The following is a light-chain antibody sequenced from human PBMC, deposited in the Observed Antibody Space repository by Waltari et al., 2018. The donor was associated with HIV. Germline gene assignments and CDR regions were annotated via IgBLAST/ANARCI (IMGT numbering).Light chain of an antibody. V-gene: IGLV2-14*01. CDR2: DVS. Sequence: QSALTQPASVSGSPGQSITISCTGTSSDVGGYNYVSWYQQHPGKAPKLMIYDVSTRPSGVSNRFSGSESGNTASLTISGLQAEDEADYYCSSYTSSSTLVFGGGTKLTVL. CDR3: SSYTSSSTLV. CDR1: SSDVGGYNY. J-gene: IGLJ2*01.